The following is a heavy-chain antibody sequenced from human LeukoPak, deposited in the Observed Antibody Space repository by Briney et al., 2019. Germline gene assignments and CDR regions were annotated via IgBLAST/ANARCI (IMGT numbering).Heavy chain of an antibody. J-gene: IGHJ4*02. CDR2: IYYSGST. V-gene: IGHV4-39*01. CDR3: ARLRYCSSTTCYYFDS. Sequence: SETLSLTCTVSGVSISSSTYYWGWIRQPPGKGLEWIGSIYYSGSTFCNPSLKSRVTISVDTSKNQFSLKLSSVTAADTAVYYCARLRYCSSTTCYYFDSWGQGTLVTVSS. D-gene: IGHD2-2*01. CDR1: GVSISSSTYY.